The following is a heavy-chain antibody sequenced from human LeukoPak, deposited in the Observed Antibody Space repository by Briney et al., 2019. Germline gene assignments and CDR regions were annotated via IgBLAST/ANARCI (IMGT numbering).Heavy chain of an antibody. V-gene: IGHV4-34*01. Sequence: PSETLSLTCAVYGGSFSGYYWSWIRQPPGKGLEWIGEINHSGSTNYNPSLKSRVTISVDTSKNQFSLKLSSVTAADTAVYYCARGRRRRSGYYDSSGYPFFDYWGQGTLVTVSS. CDR1: GGSFSGYY. J-gene: IGHJ4*02. CDR3: ARGRRRRSGYYDSSGYPFFDY. CDR2: INHSGST. D-gene: IGHD3-22*01.